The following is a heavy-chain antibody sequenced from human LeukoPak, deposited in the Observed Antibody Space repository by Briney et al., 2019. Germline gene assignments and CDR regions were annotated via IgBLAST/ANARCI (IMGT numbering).Heavy chain of an antibody. CDR2: ISAYNGNT. J-gene: IGHJ4*02. CDR3: AREYLESRITMVRGVIGY. D-gene: IGHD3-10*01. V-gene: IGHV1-18*01. Sequence: GASVKVSCKASGYTFTNYNITWVRQAPGQGLEWMGWISAYNGNTNYAQKLQGRVTMTTDTSTSTAYMELRSLRSDDTAVYYCAREYLESRITMVRGVIGYWGQGTLVTVSS. CDR1: GYTFTNYN.